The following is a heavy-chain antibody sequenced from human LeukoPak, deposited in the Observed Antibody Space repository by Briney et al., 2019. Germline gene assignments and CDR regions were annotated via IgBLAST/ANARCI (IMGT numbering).Heavy chain of an antibody. CDR1: GYTFTGYC. D-gene: IGHD4-17*01. J-gene: IGHJ4*02. V-gene: IGHV1-2*02. CDR3: ARVNQIYGDYYPFDY. Sequence: GASVKVPCKASGYTFTGYCMHWVRQAPGQGLEWMGWINPNSGGTNYAQKFQGRVTMTRDTSISTAYMELSRLRSDDTAVYYCARVNQIYGDYYPFDYWGQGTLVTVSS. CDR2: INPNSGGT.